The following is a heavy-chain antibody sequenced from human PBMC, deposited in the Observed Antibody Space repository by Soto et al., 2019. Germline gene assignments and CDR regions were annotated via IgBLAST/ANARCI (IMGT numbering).Heavy chain of an antibody. CDR2: ISYDGSEK. CDR3: VKDSSPGGYFDS. Sequence: QVQLVESGGGVVHPGRSLRLSCAVSGFTFRNFGMHWVRQAPGKGLEWVAVISYDGSEKYYAESVKGRFTVFRDNYKNTLSLTMNSLRSDDTAVYYCVKDSSPGGYFDSWGQGTLVTVSS. CDR1: GFTFRNFG. J-gene: IGHJ4*02. V-gene: IGHV3-30*18. D-gene: IGHD2-15*01.